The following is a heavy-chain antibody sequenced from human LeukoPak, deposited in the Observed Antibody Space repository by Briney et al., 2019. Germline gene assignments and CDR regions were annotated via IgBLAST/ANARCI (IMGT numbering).Heavy chain of an antibody. CDR2: IKQDINEK. V-gene: IGHV3-7*01. D-gene: IGHD1-7*01. CDR1: GFTFTTYW. CDR3: ARVGEYNWNYVAAFDI. J-gene: IGHJ3*02. Sequence: GGSLRLSCAASGFTFTTYWMNWVRQAPGKGLEWVANIKQDINEKYYVDSVKGRFTISRDNAKNSLYLQMNSLRAEDTAVYYCARVGEYNWNYVAAFDIWGQGTMVTVSS.